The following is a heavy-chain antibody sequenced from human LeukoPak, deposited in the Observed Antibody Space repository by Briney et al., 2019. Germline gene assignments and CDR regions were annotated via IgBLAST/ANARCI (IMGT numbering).Heavy chain of an antibody. CDR1: GFTFSSYG. J-gene: IGHJ5*02. V-gene: IGHV3-30*02. Sequence: GGFLRLSCAASGFTFSSYGMHWVRQAPGKGLEWVAFIRYDGSNKYYADSVKGRFTISRDNSKNTLYLQMNSLRAEDTAVYYCAKDTTPPKAGFDPWGQGTLVTVSS. CDR2: IRYDGSNK. D-gene: IGHD1-14*01. CDR3: AKDTTPPKAGFDP.